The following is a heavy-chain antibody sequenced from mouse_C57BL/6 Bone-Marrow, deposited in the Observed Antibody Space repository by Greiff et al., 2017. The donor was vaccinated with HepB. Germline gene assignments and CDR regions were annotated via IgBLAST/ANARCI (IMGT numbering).Heavy chain of an antibody. V-gene: IGHV10-1*01. D-gene: IGHD2-4*01. CDR3: VRHDYDEAY. CDR1: GFSFNTYA. Sequence: EVMLVESGGGLVQPKGSLKLSCAASGFSFNTYAMNWVRQAPGKGLEWVARIRSKSNNYATYYADSVKDRFTISRDDSESMLYLQMNTVKTEDTAMYYCVRHDYDEAYWGQGTLVTGSA. J-gene: IGHJ3*01. CDR2: IRSKSNNYAT.